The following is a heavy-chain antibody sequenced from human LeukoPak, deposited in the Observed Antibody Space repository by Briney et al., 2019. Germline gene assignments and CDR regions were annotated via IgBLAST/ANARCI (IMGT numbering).Heavy chain of an antibody. Sequence: GGSLRLSCAASGFTFGSPWMHWVRQAPGKGLEWVSAISSSSSYIYYADSVKGRLTISRDNARNSLYLQMNSLRAEDTAMYYCAREGAAAAPYWGQGTLVTVSS. J-gene: IGHJ4*02. CDR2: ISSSSSYI. CDR3: AREGAAAAPY. CDR1: GFTFGSPW. V-gene: IGHV3-21*01. D-gene: IGHD6-13*01.